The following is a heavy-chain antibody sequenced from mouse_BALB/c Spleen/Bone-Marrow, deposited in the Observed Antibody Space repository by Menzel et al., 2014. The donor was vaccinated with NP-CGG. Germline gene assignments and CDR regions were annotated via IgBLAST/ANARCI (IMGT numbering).Heavy chain of an antibody. CDR1: GYTFTSYW. CDR3: ARLITTVDYAMDY. D-gene: IGHD1-1*01. V-gene: IGHV1-7*01. Sequence: QVQLQQSGAELAKPGASVKMSCKASGYTFTSYWMHWVKQRPGRGLEWIGYINPSTGYTEYNQKFKDKATLTADKSSSTAYMQLSSLTSEDSAVYYCARLITTVDYAMDYWGQGTSVTVSS. J-gene: IGHJ4*01. CDR2: INPSTGYT.